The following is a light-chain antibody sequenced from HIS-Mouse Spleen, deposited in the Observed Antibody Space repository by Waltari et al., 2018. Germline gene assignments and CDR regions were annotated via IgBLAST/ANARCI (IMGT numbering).Light chain of an antibody. J-gene: IGLJ2*01. V-gene: IGLV1-47*01. CDR1: SSNLGSNY. CDR2: RNN. Sequence: QSVLTQPPSASGTPGQRVTISCSGSSSNLGSNYVYWYQQLPGTAPKLLIYRNNQRPSGVPDRFSGSKSGTSASLAISGLRSEDEADYYCAAWDDSLSGPVVFGGGTKLTVL. CDR3: AAWDDSLSGPVV.